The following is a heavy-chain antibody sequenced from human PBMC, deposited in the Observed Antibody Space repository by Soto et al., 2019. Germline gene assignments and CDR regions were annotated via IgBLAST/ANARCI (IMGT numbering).Heavy chain of an antibody. CDR2: VNGGNGNT. J-gene: IGHJ4*02. CDR1: EYTFTSYT. Sequence: ASVKVSCKASEYTFTSYTMHWVRQAPGQRLEWMAWVNGGNGNTKYSQKFQGRVTITRDTSANTAYMELSSLRPDDTAVYYCARGYSSGWYSEFDYWGQGALVTVSS. D-gene: IGHD6-19*01. CDR3: ARGYSSGWYSEFDY. V-gene: IGHV1-3*01.